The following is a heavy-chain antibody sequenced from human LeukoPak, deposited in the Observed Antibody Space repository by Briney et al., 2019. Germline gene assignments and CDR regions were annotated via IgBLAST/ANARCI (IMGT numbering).Heavy chain of an antibody. J-gene: IGHJ4*02. V-gene: IGHV1-2*02. Sequence: ASVKVSCKASGYTFTGYYMHWVRPAPGQGLEWMGWINPNSGGTNYAQKFQGRVTMTRDTSISTAYMELSRLRSDDTAVYYCARSNLPYSARYFDYWGQGTLVTVSS. D-gene: IGHD2-15*01. CDR2: INPNSGGT. CDR1: GYTFTGYY. CDR3: ARSNLPYSARYFDY.